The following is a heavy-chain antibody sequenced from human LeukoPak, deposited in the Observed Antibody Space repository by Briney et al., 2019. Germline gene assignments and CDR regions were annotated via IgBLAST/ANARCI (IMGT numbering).Heavy chain of an antibody. CDR3: AKHIGDSGFDY. CDR2: ISQTGENT. CDR1: GFTFSNYV. D-gene: IGHD6-19*01. J-gene: IGHJ4*02. Sequence: GGSLRLSCAASGFTFSNYVMSWVRQAPGKGLEWGSAISQTGENTYYVDSVKGRFTISRDNSKTTLYLQMTSLRAEDTAVYYCAKHIGDSGFDYWGQGALVTVSS. V-gene: IGHV3-23*01.